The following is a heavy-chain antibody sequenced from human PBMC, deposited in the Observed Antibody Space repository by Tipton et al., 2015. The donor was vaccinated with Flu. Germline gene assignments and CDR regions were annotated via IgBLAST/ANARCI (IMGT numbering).Heavy chain of an antibody. CDR2: VSRSGST. V-gene: IGHV4-38-2*01. J-gene: IGHJ5*02. D-gene: IGHD4-11*01. CDR3: ARRDYTNYVSDPKSWFDP. CDR1: GDSISSDYH. Sequence: TLSLTCAVSGDSISSDYHWGWIRQFPGKGLEWIGTVSRSGSTIYSPSLKSRVTISIDRSKNQFSLNLKSVTAADMAVYCCARRDYTNYVSDPKSWFDPWGQGTLVAVSS.